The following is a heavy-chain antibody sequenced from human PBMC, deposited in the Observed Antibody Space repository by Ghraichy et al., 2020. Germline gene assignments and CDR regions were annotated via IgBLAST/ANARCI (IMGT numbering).Heavy chain of an antibody. CDR3: ARASVDTAMAHDY. CDR1: GFTVSSNY. J-gene: IGHJ4*02. Sequence: GGSLRLSCAASGFTVSSNYMSWVRQAPGKGLEWVSVIYSGGSTYYADSVKGRFTISRDNSKNTLYLQMNSLRAEDTAVYYCARASVDTAMAHDYWGQGTLVTVSS. CDR2: IYSGGST. V-gene: IGHV3-53*01. D-gene: IGHD5-18*01.